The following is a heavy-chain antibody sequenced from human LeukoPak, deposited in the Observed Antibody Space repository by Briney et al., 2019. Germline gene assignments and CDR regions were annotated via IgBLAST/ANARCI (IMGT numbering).Heavy chain of an antibody. CDR2: IYYSGST. CDR3: AKVGPGYSSGWYVTFDY. D-gene: IGHD6-19*01. CDR1: GGSISSSSYY. V-gene: IGHV4-39*07. J-gene: IGHJ4*02. Sequence: SETLSLTCTVSGGSISSSSYYWGWIRQPPGKGLEWIGSIYYSGSTNYNPSLKSRVTISVDTSKNQFSLELSSVTAADTAVYYYAKVGPGYSSGWYVTFDYWGQGTLVTVSS.